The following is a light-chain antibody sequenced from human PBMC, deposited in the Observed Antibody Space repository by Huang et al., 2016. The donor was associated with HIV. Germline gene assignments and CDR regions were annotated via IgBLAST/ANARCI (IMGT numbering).Light chain of an antibody. CDR3: QKYSNDPRA. Sequence: DIQMTQSPSSLSASVGDRVTITFRASQGIRNFVSWYQQKPGKPPKLRIYGASTLDVGVPSRFSGGGSETEFALTIRSRQTEDVATYYCQKYSNDPRAFGQGTRVDIK. CDR2: GAS. V-gene: IGKV1-27*01. J-gene: IGKJ1*01. CDR1: QGIRNF.